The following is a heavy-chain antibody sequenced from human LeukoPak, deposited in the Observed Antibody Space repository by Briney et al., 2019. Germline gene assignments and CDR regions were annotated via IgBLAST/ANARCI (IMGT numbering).Heavy chain of an antibody. CDR1: GYTFTGYH. Sequence: ASVKVSCKASGYTFTGYHMHWVRQAPGQGLEWMGRINPNSGGTNYAQKFQGRVTMTRDTSISTAYMELSRLRSDDTAVYYCARGHIAAAGYYYYYYMDVWGKGTTVTVSS. V-gene: IGHV1-2*06. J-gene: IGHJ6*03. D-gene: IGHD6-13*01. CDR2: INPNSGGT. CDR3: ARGHIAAAGYYYYYYMDV.